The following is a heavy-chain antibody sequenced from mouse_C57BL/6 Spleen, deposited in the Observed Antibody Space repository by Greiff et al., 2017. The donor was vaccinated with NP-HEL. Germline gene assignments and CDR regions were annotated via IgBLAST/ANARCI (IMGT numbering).Heavy chain of an antibody. V-gene: IGHV1-82*01. CDR1: GYAFSSSW. Sequence: QVQLQQSGPELVKPGASVKISCKASGYAFSSSWMNWVKQRPGKGLEWIGRIYPGDGDTNYNGKFKGKATLTADKSSSTAYMQLSSLTSEDSAVYVCAREEGRSYYFDYWGQGTTLTVSS. CDR2: IYPGDGDT. J-gene: IGHJ2*01. CDR3: AREEGRSYYFDY.